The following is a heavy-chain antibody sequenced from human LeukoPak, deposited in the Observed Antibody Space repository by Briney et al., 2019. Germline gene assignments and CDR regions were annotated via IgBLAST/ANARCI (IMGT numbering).Heavy chain of an antibody. Sequence: SETLSLTCTVSGASISRYYWSWIRQSPGMGLEWIAYMQYSGTTNYNPSLKSRVTLSVDTSKSQFSLKLNSVTAADTAVYFCAGGGYCSRSNCFAPFLDYWGQGKLVTVSS. V-gene: IGHV4-59*01. CDR2: MQYSGTT. CDR1: GASISRYY. J-gene: IGHJ4*02. D-gene: IGHD2-2*01. CDR3: AGGGYCSRSNCFAPFLDY.